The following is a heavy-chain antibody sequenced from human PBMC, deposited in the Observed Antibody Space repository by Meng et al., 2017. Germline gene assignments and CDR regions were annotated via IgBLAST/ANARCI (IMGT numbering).Heavy chain of an antibody. CDR3: TIGEWNPNGDYVWFDH. J-gene: IGHJ5*02. V-gene: IGHV1-46*01. D-gene: IGHD4-17*01. CDR2: INPICGKA. CDR1: RTTTTNYN. Sequence: HGHSIKVADTEARTTTTNYNIRCLRLSPGQGLDLIGVINPICGKAVYEQKFQGRVTMTRDPTTAAFNVQYNSLITVATAVYSCTIGEWNPNGDYVWFDHWGQGTLVTVSS.